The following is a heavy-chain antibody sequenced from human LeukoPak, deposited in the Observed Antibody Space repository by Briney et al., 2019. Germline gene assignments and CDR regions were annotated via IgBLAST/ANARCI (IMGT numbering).Heavy chain of an antibody. CDR2: ISYDGSNK. CDR1: GFTFSSYG. CDR3: AKESDIVLMVYAIDY. V-gene: IGHV3-30*18. D-gene: IGHD2-8*01. J-gene: IGHJ4*02. Sequence: GGSLRLSCAASGFTFSSYGMHWVRQAPGKGLEWVAVISYDGSNKYYADSVKGRFTISRDNSKNTLYLQMNSLRAEDTAVYYCAKESDIVLMVYAIDYWGQGTLVTVSS.